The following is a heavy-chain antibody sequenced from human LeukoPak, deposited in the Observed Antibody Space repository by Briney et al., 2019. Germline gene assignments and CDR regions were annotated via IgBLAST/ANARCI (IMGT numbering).Heavy chain of an antibody. CDR2: INPNSGGT. D-gene: IGHD1-7*01. V-gene: IGHV1-2*02. Sequence: ASVKVSCKASGYTFTGYYMHWVRQAPGKGLGWMGWINPNSGGTNYAQRFQGRVTMTRDTSISTAYMELSRLRSDDTAVFYCAITNWNYRMDYWGQGTLVTVSS. CDR3: AITNWNYRMDY. CDR1: GYTFTGYY. J-gene: IGHJ4*02.